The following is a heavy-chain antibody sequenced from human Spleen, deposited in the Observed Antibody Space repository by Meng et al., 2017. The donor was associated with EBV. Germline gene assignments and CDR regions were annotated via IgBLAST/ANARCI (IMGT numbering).Heavy chain of an antibody. CDR3: ARVGSDYANFQV. Sequence: QLQESGPGLVKPSGTLSLTCAVSGGSVSSPNWWSWVRQPPGKGLEWIGEVYPSGNTNYNPSLKSRVTISVDKSKNQFSMNLSSVTAADTAIYYCARVGSDYANFQVWGPGTLVTVSS. J-gene: IGHJ1*01. CDR2: VYPSGNT. CDR1: GGSVSSPNW. D-gene: IGHD2-8*01. V-gene: IGHV4-4*02.